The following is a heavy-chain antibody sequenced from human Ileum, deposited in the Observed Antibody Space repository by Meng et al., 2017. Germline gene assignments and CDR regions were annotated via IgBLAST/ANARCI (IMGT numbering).Heavy chain of an antibody. Sequence: EVHVVGIGGGLVQPGGVLRPACPASGFTVSSYYMSWLRQAPGKGLEWVSVIYTGGATYYADSVKGRFTISRDNSENTLYLQMNSLRAEDTAVYYCARDSLVGAPFDYWGHGTLVTVSS. CDR1: GFTVSSYY. D-gene: IGHD1-26*01. CDR3: ARDSLVGAPFDY. J-gene: IGHJ4*01. CDR2: IYTGGAT. V-gene: IGHV3-66*02.